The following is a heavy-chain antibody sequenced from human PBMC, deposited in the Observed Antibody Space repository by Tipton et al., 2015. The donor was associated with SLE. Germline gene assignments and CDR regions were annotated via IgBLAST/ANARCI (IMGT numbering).Heavy chain of an antibody. Sequence: SLRLSCAASGFTFSSYEMNWVRQAPGKGLEWVSYISSSGSTIYYADSVKGRFTISRDNAKNSLYLQMNGLRAEDTAVYYCARDGDRAYDEAFDIWGQGTMVTVSS. D-gene: IGHD3-3*01. CDR3: ARDGDRAYDEAFDI. CDR1: GFTFSSYE. CDR2: ISSSGSTI. V-gene: IGHV3-48*03. J-gene: IGHJ3*02.